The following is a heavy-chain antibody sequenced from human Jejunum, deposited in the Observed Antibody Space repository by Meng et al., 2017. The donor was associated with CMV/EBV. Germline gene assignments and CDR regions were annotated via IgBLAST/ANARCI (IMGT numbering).Heavy chain of an antibody. CDR3: AKDIDY. Sequence: VLLVECGGGVFPPGGSLRLSCSAAGFCVTTSSIHGVRQAPGNGLQWVAFIESDGNNDYYTYSVKGRFTISRDNSKNTVFLQMDSLRPEDSAIYYCAKDIDYWGRGTLVTVSS. J-gene: IGHJ4*02. CDR1: GFCVTTSS. V-gene: IGHV3-30*02. CDR2: IESDGNND.